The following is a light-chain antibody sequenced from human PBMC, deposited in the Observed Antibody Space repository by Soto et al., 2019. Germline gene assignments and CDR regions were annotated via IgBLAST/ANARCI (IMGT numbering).Light chain of an antibody. Sequence: DIQMTQSPSSLSASVGDRVTITCRASQGISNYLAWYQQKPGKVPKLLIYAASTLQSGAASRFSGSGSGTDFTLTISSLQPEDVATYYCQKYNSAPWTCGQGTKVEIK. J-gene: IGKJ1*01. CDR2: AAS. V-gene: IGKV1-27*01. CDR3: QKYNSAPWT. CDR1: QGISNY.